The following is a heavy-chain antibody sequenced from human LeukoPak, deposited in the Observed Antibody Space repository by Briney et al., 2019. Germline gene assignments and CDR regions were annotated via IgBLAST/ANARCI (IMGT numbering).Heavy chain of an antibody. CDR3: ARDWGGWNQAY. J-gene: IGHJ4*02. CDR2: INTNTGNP. V-gene: IGHV7-4-1*02. Sequence: ASVMVSCKASGYTFTTYAMNWVRQAPGQGLEWMGWINTNTGNPTYAQGFAGRFVFSLDTSVSTAYLQISSLKAEDTAVYYCARDWGGWNQAYWGQGTLVTVSS. D-gene: IGHD1-1*01. CDR1: GYTFTTYA.